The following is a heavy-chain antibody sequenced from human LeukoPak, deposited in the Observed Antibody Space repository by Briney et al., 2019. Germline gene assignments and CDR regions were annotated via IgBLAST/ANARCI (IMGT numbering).Heavy chain of an antibody. Sequence: PSETLSLTCAVYGGSFSGYYWSWIRQPPGKGLEWIGYIYYSGSTNYNPSLKSRVTISVDTSKNQFSLKLSSVTAADTAVYYCARLHQSPLAARQKYWYFDLWGRGTLVTVSS. D-gene: IGHD2-15*01. CDR1: GGSFSGYY. J-gene: IGHJ2*01. CDR2: IYYSGST. CDR3: ARLHQSPLAARQKYWYFDL. V-gene: IGHV4-59*08.